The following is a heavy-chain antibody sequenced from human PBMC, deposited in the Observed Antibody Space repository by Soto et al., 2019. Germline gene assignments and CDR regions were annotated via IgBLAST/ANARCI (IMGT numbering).Heavy chain of an antibody. CDR1: GGTFSSYA. J-gene: IGHJ6*02. V-gene: IGHV1-69*13. CDR3: ARTIYSSGSYYGMDV. Sequence: GASVKVSFKASGGTFSSYAISWVRQAPGQGLEWMGGIIPIFATANYAQKFQGRVTITADESTSTAYMELSSLRSEDTAVYYCARTIYSSGSYYGMDVWGQGTTVTVS. CDR2: IIPIFATA. D-gene: IGHD3-10*01.